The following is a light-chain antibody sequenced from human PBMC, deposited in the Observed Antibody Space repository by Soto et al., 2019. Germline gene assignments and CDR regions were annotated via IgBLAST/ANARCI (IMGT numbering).Light chain of an antibody. CDR3: QQYNSYWT. CDR1: QSISTW. CDR2: DAS. V-gene: IGKV1-5*01. J-gene: IGKJ1*01. Sequence: QMTQSPSTLSAPLGDSVTITCRASQSISTWVGWYQQKPGKAPKLLIYDASSLESGVPSRLSGSGSGTEFTLTISSLQPEEFATYDCQQYNSYWTCAQGTKVDIK.